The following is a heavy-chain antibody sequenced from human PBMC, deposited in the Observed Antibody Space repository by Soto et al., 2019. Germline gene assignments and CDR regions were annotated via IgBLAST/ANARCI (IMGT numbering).Heavy chain of an antibody. D-gene: IGHD6-19*01. J-gene: IGHJ3*02. CDR2: IVPIFGTA. CDR3: ARASGWTDAFDI. Sequence: SVKVSCKASGGTFSSYAISWVRQAPGQGLEWMGGIVPIFGTANYAQKFQGRVTITADESTSTAYMELSSLRSEDTAVYYCARASGWTDAFDIWGQGTMVTVSS. CDR1: GGTFSSYA. V-gene: IGHV1-69*13.